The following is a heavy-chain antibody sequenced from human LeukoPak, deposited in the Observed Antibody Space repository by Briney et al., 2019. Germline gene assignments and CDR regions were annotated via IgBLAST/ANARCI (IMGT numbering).Heavy chain of an antibody. CDR2: INPSDGST. D-gene: IGHD1-20*01. V-gene: IGHV1-46*01. J-gene: IGHJ4*02. CDR1: GYTFISYY. Sequence: ASVKVSCKASGYTFISYYIHWVRQAPGQGLEWMGVINPSDGSTAYAQQFQGRVTMTRDTSTSTVYLELSSLRFEDTAVYYCARHSLIGTTPFDYWGQGTLVTASS. CDR3: ARHSLIGTTPFDY.